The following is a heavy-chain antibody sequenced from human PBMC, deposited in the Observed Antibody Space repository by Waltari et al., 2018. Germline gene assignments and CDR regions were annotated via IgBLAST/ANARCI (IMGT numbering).Heavy chain of an antibody. Sequence: EVRLVGSGGGLVQPGGSLRLSCAASGFTLSNYWMSWVRQAPGKGPEWVANIMTDGREEYYVDSVRGRFTISRDNAKNSLYLQMNSLRPEDTAVYYCVRDQWFAFDIWGQGTMVTVSS. D-gene: IGHD3-22*01. V-gene: IGHV3-7*01. CDR3: VRDQWFAFDI. J-gene: IGHJ3*02. CDR2: IMTDGREE. CDR1: GFTLSNYW.